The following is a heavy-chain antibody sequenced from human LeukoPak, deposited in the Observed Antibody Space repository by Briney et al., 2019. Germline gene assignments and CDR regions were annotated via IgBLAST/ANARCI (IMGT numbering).Heavy chain of an antibody. J-gene: IGHJ6*03. CDR2: IRYDGSNK. CDR3: AKGWDYYVEV. D-gene: IGHD5-24*01. Sequence: HTGGSLRLSCAASGFTFSSYWMSWVRQAPGKGLEWVAFIRYDGSNKDYADSVKGRFTFTRDNSKNMLYLQMNSLRSDDTAVYYCAKGWDYYVEVWGKGTTVTVSS. V-gene: IGHV3-30*02. CDR1: GFTFSSYW.